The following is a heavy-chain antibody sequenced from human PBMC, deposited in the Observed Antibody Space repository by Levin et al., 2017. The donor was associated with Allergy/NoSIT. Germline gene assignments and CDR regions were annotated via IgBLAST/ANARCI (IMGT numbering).Heavy chain of an antibody. D-gene: IGHD3-22*01. CDR3: ARDDRGNYGLDV. V-gene: IGHV4-59*01. J-gene: IGHJ6*02. CDR1: GGSINSYY. CDR2: IFYTGSA. Sequence: SETLSLTCTVSGGSINSYYWSWIRQPPGRGLEYMGNIFYTGSAYYNPSLESRVTISLDTSKNQFSLNLNSVTAADTAVYYCARDDRGNYGLDVWGQGTTVIVSS.